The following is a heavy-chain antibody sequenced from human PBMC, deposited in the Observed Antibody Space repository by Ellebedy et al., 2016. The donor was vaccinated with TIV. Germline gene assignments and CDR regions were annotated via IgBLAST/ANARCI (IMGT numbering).Heavy chain of an antibody. V-gene: IGHV1-18*01. CDR2: ISVYSGNT. CDR3: ATSYGDYGLLTGH. Sequence: AASVKVSCKASDYTFTSYGFTWVRQPPRQGLAWIGWISVYSGNTNYAQKLQGRVTMTTDTSMSPAYMDLRSLRSDDTAVYYCATSYGDYGLLTGHWGQGTLVTVSS. D-gene: IGHD4-17*01. CDR1: DYTFTSYG. J-gene: IGHJ4*02.